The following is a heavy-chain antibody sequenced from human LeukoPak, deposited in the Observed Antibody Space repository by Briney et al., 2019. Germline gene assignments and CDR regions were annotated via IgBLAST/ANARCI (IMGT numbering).Heavy chain of an antibody. V-gene: IGHV3-48*03. Sequence: GGSLRLSCTASGFAFSIYEMDWVCQAPGKGLEWGSYISGSGSYIQYAESVKGRFTISRDNAEKALFLQMNSLRDEDTAVYYCARDPGYSSTGVDAFDIWGRGAMFSDSS. J-gene: IGHJ3*02. CDR1: GFAFSIYE. CDR3: ARDPGYSSTGVDAFDI. CDR2: ISGSGSYI. D-gene: IGHD6-13*01.